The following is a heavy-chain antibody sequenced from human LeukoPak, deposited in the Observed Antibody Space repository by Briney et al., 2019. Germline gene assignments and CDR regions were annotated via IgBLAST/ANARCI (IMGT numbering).Heavy chain of an antibody. V-gene: IGHV3-53*01. D-gene: IGHD1-26*01. J-gene: IGHJ4*02. CDR1: GFPLSSNQ. Sequence: GSLKTPFATPGFPLSSNQQSWVRPAPGKGPGWVSVIYSGGSTYYADSVKGRFTISRDNSKNTLYLQMNSLRAEDTAVYYCARGFRSGSPFDYWGQGTLVTVSS. CDR2: IYSGGST. CDR3: ARGFRSGSPFDY.